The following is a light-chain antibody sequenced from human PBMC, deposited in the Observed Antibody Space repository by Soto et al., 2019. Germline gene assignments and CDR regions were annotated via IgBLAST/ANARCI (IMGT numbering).Light chain of an antibody. CDR2: EVN. J-gene: IGLJ2*01. CDR3: SSYAVSVAVL. CDR1: SSDVGGYDY. V-gene: IGLV2-8*01. Sequence: QSVLTQPPSASGSPGQSVTISCTGTSSDVGGYDYVSWYRQHPDKAPKLMIYEVNKRPSGVPDRFSGSKSGNTASLTVSGPQVDDEADYYCSSYAVSVAVLFGGGTKLTVL.